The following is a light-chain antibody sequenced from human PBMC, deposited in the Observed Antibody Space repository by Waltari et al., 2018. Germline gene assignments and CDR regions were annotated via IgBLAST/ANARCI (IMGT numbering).Light chain of an antibody. CDR3: SSYTSSSTVV. CDR2: DVN. V-gene: IGLV2-14*01. CDR1: GSDVGGYNY. J-gene: IGLJ2*01. Sequence: QSALTQPASVSGSPGQSITISCTGTGSDVGGYNYVSWYQQHPGKAPKLMIYDVNKRPSGVSNRFSGSKSGNTASLTISGLQAEDEADYYCSSYTSSSTVVFGGGTKLTVL.